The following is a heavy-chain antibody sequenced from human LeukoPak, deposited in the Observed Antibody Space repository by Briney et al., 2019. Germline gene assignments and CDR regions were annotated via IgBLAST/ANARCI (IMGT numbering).Heavy chain of an antibody. CDR1: GVPLFAHA. V-gene: IGHV3-23*01. J-gene: IGHJ5*02. Sequence: GAPRVSLAAPGVPLFAHAMCWGPPGPGEGAGWVSHLCGTGGSPYYADSVKGRFTISRDNSKNTLYLQMNSLRAEDTAVYYCAKDYEPLVGVHRWGGWFDPWGQGTLVTVSS. CDR3: AKDYEPLVGVHRWGGWFDP. CDR2: LCGTGGSP. D-gene: IGHD1-26*01.